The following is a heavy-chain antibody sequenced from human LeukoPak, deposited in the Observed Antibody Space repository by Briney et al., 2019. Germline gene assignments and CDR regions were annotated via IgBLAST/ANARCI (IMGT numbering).Heavy chain of an antibody. CDR1: GYTPTSYW. CDR2: IYPGDSET. Sequence: GEPLKISCKGSGYTPTSYWTGGARQMPGKGLEWMGIIYPGDSETRYSPSLQGHATISADKSISTAYLQWGSLKASDTAMYYCARLYCSSSSCYRDYDYGMDVWGQGTTVTVSS. J-gene: IGHJ6*02. CDR3: ARLYCSSSSCYRDYDYGMDV. D-gene: IGHD2-2*02. V-gene: IGHV5-51*01.